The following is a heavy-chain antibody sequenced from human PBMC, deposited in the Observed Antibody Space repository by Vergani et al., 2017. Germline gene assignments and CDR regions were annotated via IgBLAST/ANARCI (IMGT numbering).Heavy chain of an antibody. D-gene: IGHD3-9*01. CDR2: IIGSGGST. CDR1: GFTFSSYA. Sequence: EVQLLESGGGLVQPGGSLRLSCAASGFTFSSYAMSWVRQAPGKGLEWVSAIIGSGGSTYYADSVKGRFPISRDNSKNTLYLQMNSLRAEDTAVYYCARADGLRYFDWLLFFYWGQGTLVTVSS. J-gene: IGHJ4*02. V-gene: IGHV3-23*01. CDR3: ARADGLRYFDWLLFFY.